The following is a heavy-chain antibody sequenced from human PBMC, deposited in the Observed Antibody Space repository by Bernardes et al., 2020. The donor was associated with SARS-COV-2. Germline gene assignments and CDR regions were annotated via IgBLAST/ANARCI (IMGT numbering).Heavy chain of an antibody. Sequence: ASVKVSCKASGYAFANYGIGWVRQAPGQGLEWVGWISGHNGNTNAAQKFQGRVTITADKSTSTAYMELSSLRSEDTAVYYCARAAGGKVLAATPGWFDPWGQGTLVTVSS. J-gene: IGHJ5*02. CDR1: GYAFANYG. V-gene: IGHV1-18*01. D-gene: IGHD2-15*01. CDR3: ARAAGGKVLAATPGWFDP. CDR2: ISGHNGNT.